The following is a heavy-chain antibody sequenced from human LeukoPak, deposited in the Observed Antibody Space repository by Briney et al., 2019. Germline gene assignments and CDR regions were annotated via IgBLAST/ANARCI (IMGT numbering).Heavy chain of an antibody. CDR1: GGSISSYY. CDR3: ARGQRGLPY. Sequence: SETLSLTCTVSGGSISSYYWNWIRQPPGKGLEWIEYIYYSGSTNYNPSLKSRVTISVDTSKNQFSLKLTSVTAADTAVYYCARGQRGLPYWGQGTLVTVSS. CDR2: IYYSGST. V-gene: IGHV4-59*01. D-gene: IGHD2-21*01. J-gene: IGHJ4*02.